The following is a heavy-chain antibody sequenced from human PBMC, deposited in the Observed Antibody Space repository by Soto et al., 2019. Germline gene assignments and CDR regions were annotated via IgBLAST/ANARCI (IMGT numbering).Heavy chain of an antibody. CDR3: GREDY. CDR1: GFTFSTYA. CDR2: ISYDGSNK. V-gene: IGHV3-30-3*01. J-gene: IGHJ4*02. Sequence: QVQLVESGGGVVQPGRSLRLSCAASGFTFSTYAMHWVRQAPGKGLEWVAVISYDGSNKYYAASVKGRFTISRDNYKNKLSLQMNSLTAEDTAVSFCGREDYWGQGTLVTVSS.